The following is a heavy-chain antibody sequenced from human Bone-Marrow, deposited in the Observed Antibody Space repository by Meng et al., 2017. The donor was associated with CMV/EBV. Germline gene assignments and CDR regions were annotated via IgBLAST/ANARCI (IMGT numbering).Heavy chain of an antibody. Sequence: GSLRLSCAVYGGSFSGYYWSWIRQPPGKGLEWIGEINHSGSTNYNPSLKSRVTISVDTSKNQFSLKLSSVTAADTAVYYCARGRVPAAPFDYWGQGTLVTVSS. D-gene: IGHD2-2*01. CDR3: ARGRVPAAPFDY. CDR2: INHSGST. CDR1: GGSFSGYY. J-gene: IGHJ4*02. V-gene: IGHV4-34*01.